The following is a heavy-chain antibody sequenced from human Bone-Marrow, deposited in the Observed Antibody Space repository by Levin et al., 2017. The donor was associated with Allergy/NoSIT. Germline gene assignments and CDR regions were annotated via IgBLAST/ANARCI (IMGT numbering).Heavy chain of an antibody. V-gene: IGHV4-34*01. D-gene: IGHD4-17*01. CDR2: INHSGTT. J-gene: IGHJ6*03. CDR1: GGSFSDYF. Sequence: SSETLSLTCAVYGGSFSDYFWSWIRQPPGKGLEWIGEINHSGTTNYNPSLKSRVTLSVDTSKDQFSLRLTSVTAADTAVYYCARERSMVTTFYYSFYMDVWATGTTVTVSS. CDR3: ARERSMVTTFYYSFYMDV.